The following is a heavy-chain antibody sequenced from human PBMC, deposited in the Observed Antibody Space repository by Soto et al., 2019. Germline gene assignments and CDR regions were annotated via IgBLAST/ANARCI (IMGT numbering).Heavy chain of an antibody. CDR3: AREEDCSGGSCYQAGWFDP. J-gene: IGHJ5*02. CDR1: GYTFTSYG. Sequence: ASVKVSCKASGYTFTSYGISWVRRAPGQGLEWMGWISAYNGNTNYAQKLQGRVTMTTDTSTSTAYMELRSLRSDDTAVYYCAREEDCSGGSCYQAGWFDPWGQGTLVTVS. D-gene: IGHD2-15*01. CDR2: ISAYNGNT. V-gene: IGHV1-18*01.